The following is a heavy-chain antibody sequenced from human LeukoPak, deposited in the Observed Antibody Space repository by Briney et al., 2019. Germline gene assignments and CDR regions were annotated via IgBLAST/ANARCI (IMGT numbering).Heavy chain of an antibody. J-gene: IGHJ6*02. CDR2: ISSSGSTI. D-gene: IGHD3-10*02. Sequence: QPGGSLRLSCAASGFTFSSYEMNWVRQAPGKGLEWVSYISSSGSTIYYADSVKGRFTISRDNAKNSLYLQMNSLRAVDTAVYYCARPFVPLTYGMDVWGQGTTVTVSS. CDR3: ARPFVPLTYGMDV. CDR1: GFTFSSYE. V-gene: IGHV3-48*03.